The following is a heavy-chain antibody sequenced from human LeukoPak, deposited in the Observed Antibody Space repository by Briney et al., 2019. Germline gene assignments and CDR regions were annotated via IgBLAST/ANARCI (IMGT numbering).Heavy chain of an antibody. V-gene: IGHV4-30-2*01. CDR2: IYHSGST. Sequence: SQTLSLTCAVSGGSISSGGYSWSWIRQPPGKGLEWIGYIYHSGSTYYNPSLKSRVTISVDRSKNQCSLKLSSVTAADTAVYYCATRSSASSGAFDIWGQGTMVTVSS. CDR1: GGSISSGGYS. CDR3: ATRSSASSGAFDI. J-gene: IGHJ3*02. D-gene: IGHD6-6*01.